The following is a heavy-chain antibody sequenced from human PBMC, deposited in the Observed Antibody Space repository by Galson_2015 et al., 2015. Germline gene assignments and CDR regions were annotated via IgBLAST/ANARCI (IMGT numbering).Heavy chain of an antibody. CDR1: GHTFTGYY. CDR2: INPNSGDT. CDR3: ARGPGLLATTPFDY. D-gene: IGHD1-1*01. J-gene: IGHJ4*02. V-gene: IGHV1-2*04. Sequence: SVKVSCKASGHTFTGYYMHWVRQAPGQGLEWMGWINPNSGDTSYAQKFQGWVTMTRDTSISTAYMELSRLRSDDTAVYYCARGPGLLATTPFDYWGQGTLVTVSS.